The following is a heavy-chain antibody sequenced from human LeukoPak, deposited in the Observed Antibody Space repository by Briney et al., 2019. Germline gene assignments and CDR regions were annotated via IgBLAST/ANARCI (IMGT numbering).Heavy chain of an antibody. D-gene: IGHD3-16*01. CDR3: AKAQAYGGFDY. CDR2: ISYDGSNK. V-gene: IGHV3-30*18. J-gene: IGHJ4*02. Sequence: GGSLRLSCAASGFTFSSYCMHWVRQAPGKGLEWVAVISYDGSNKYYADSVKGRFTISRDNSKNTLYLQMNSLRAEDTAVYYCAKAQAYGGFDYWGQGTLVTVSS. CDR1: GFTFSSYC.